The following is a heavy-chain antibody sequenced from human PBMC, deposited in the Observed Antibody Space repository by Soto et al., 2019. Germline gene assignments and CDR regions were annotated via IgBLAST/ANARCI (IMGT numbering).Heavy chain of an antibody. Sequence: QLQLQESGSGLVKPSQTLSLTCAVSGGSISSGGYSWSWIRQPPGKGMEWIGYVYHSGSTYYNPSLKGRVTISVDRSKNQFSLKLSSVTAADTAVYYCARGGRAVVVVAAKTPYFDYWGQGTLVTVSS. CDR2: VYHSGST. CDR3: ARGGRAVVVVAAKTPYFDY. V-gene: IGHV4-30-2*01. D-gene: IGHD2-15*01. CDR1: GGSISSGGYS. J-gene: IGHJ4*02.